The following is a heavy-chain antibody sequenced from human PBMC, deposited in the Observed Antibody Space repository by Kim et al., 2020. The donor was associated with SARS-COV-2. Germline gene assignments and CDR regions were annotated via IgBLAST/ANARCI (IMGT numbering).Heavy chain of an antibody. J-gene: IGHJ6*02. CDR1: GFTFTSYA. CDR2: ISGSGGST. D-gene: IGHD3-22*01. Sequence: GGSLRLSCAASGFTFTSYAMNWVRQAPGKGLEWVSAISGSGGSTYYADSVKGRFTISRDNSKNTLYLQMNNLRAEDTAVYYCAHRLLPYSYFYYYGMDVWGQGTTVTVSS. V-gene: IGHV3-23*01. CDR3: AHRLLPYSYFYYYGMDV.